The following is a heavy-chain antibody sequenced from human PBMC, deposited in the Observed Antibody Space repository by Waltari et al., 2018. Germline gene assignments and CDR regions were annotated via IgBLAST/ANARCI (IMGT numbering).Heavy chain of an antibody. CDR1: GFSFNTYS. V-gene: IGHV3-48*04. CDR2: ITSRSSTI. Sequence: EVQLVQSGGDLVQPGGSLRLSCAASGFSFNTYSMAWVRQAPGKGLEWFSYITSRSSTIYYADSVKGRFTISRDNAKNSLYLQMNSLRAEDTAVYYCAREYVARGIDYWGQGTLVTVSS. CDR3: AREYVARGIDY. D-gene: IGHD5-12*01. J-gene: IGHJ4*02.